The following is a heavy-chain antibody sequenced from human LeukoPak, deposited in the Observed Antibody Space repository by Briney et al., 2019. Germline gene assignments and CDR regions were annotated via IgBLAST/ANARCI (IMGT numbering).Heavy chain of an antibody. Sequence: SQTLSLTCTVSGGSISTGSYNWSSSRQPPGRGAGRIGNIYYSGSTYYSPSLTSRVTLSVDTSENQFSLKLSSVTAADTAVYYCARAHSIASYYYGVDVWGQGTTVTVSS. J-gene: IGHJ6*02. CDR3: ARAHSIASYYYGVDV. CDR2: IYYSGST. D-gene: IGHD2/OR15-2a*01. CDR1: GGSISTGSYN. V-gene: IGHV4-39*07.